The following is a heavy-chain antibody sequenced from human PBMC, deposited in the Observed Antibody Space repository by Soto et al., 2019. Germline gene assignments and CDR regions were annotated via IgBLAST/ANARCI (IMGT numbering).Heavy chain of an antibody. D-gene: IGHD3-16*01. Sequence: GGSLRLSCAASGFTFSSYGMHWVRQAPGKGLEWVAVIWYDGSNKYYADSVKGRFTISRDNSKNTLYLQMNSLRAEDTAVYYCARDMGAVWGCDYWGQGTLVTVSS. CDR3: ARDMGAVWGCDY. CDR1: GFTFSSYG. J-gene: IGHJ4*02. CDR2: IWYDGSNK. V-gene: IGHV3-33*01.